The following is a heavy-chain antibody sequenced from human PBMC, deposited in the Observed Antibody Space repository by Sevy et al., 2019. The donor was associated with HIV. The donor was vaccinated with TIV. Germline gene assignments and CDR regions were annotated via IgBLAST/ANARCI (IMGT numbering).Heavy chain of an antibody. Sequence: WGSLRLSCAASGFTFSSYAMSWVRQAPGKGLEWVSAISGSGGSTYYADSVKGRFTISRDNSKNTLYLQMNSLRAEDTAVYYCAKDGHLEWFISWGQGTLVTVSS. D-gene: IGHD3-3*01. J-gene: IGHJ4*02. CDR3: AKDGHLEWFIS. CDR1: GFTFSSYA. V-gene: IGHV3-23*01. CDR2: ISGSGGST.